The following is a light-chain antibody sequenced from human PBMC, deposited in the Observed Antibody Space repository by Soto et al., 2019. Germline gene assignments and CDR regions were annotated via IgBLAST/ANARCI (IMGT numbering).Light chain of an antibody. J-gene: IGKJ3*01. V-gene: IGKV3-20*01. CDR2: GAS. CDR3: QQYGTTPFT. CDR1: QSVTSNY. Sequence: EIVLTQSPGTLSLSPGERATLSCRASQSVTSNYLAWYQQKPGQTPRLLIYGASSRASGIPDRFRGSGSGTDFTLTISRLEPEDFAAYYCQQYGTTPFTFGPGTKVDIK.